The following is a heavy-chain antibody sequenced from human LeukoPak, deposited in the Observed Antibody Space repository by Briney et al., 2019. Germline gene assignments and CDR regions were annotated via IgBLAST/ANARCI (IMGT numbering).Heavy chain of an antibody. CDR3: AKNRGGSYYSGSDY. CDR1: GFTFSSYA. D-gene: IGHD1-26*01. J-gene: IGHJ4*02. V-gene: IGHV3-23*01. Sequence: GGSLRLSCAASGFTFSSYAMNWVREAPGKGQKWVSAVRGSDAGTSYADSVKGRFTISRDNSKNTLYLQMNSLRAEDTAVYYCAKNRGGSYYSGSDYWGQGTLVTVSS. CDR2: VRGSDAGT.